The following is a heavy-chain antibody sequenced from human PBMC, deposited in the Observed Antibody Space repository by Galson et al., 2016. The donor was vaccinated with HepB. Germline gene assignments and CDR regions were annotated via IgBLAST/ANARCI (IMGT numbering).Heavy chain of an antibody. CDR2: ISDSGDKT. D-gene: IGHD1-26*01. V-gene: IGHV3-23*01. J-gene: IGHJ4*02. CDR1: GFTFSDLG. Sequence: SLRLSCAASGFTFSDLGMRWVRQAPGKGLEWVSSISDSGDKTFYADSVKGRFTVSRDNSKNTLFLHMTSLRADDTALYYCLSTKPTTTLGGQGTLVIVSA. CDR3: LSTKPTTTL.